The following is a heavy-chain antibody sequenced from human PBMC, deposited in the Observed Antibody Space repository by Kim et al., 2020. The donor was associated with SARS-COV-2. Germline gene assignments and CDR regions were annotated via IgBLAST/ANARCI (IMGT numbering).Heavy chain of an antibody. CDR3: ARDVPVTYVFRGGWGFGP. CDR1: GYTFTGYY. Sequence: ASVKVSCKASGYTFTGYYMHWVRQAPGQGLEWMGWINPKSGGTNYAQKFQGRVTMTRDTSISTAYMELSSLRSDDTAVYYCARDVPVTYVFRGGWGFGPW. V-gene: IGHV1-2*02. J-gene: IGHJ5*02. D-gene: IGHD6-19*01. CDR2: INPKSGGT.